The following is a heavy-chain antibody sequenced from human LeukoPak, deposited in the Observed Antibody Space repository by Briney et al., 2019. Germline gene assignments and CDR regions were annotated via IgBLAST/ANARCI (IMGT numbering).Heavy chain of an antibody. CDR1: GGSISSYY. CDR2: IYTSGST. CDR3: ARDSYYDSSGYPDVFDI. V-gene: IGHV4-4*07. Sequence: SSETLSLTCTVSGGSISSYYWSWIRQPAGKGLEWIGRIYTSGSTNYNPSLKSRVTMSVDTSKNQFSLKLSSVTAADTAVYYCARDSYYDSSGYPDVFDIWGQGTMVTVSS. D-gene: IGHD3-22*01. J-gene: IGHJ3*02.